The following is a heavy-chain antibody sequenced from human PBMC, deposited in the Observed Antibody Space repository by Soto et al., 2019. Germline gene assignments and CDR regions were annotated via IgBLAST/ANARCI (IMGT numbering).Heavy chain of an antibody. CDR2: IYYSGST. CDR1: GGSISSYY. CDR3: ARAGYSGSYRIFYFDY. J-gene: IGHJ4*02. Sequence: PSETLSLTCTVSGGSISSYYWSCIRQPPGKGLEWIGYIYYSGSTNYKPSLKSRVTISVDTSKNQFSLKLSSVTAADTAVYYCARAGYSGSYRIFYFDYWGQGTLVTVSS. D-gene: IGHD1-26*01. V-gene: IGHV4-59*01.